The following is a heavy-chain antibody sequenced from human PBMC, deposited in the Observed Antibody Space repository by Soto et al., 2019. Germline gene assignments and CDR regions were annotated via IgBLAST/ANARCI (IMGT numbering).Heavy chain of an antibody. CDR1: GFTFSSYA. CDR3: AKAARSGALGGYVDY. Sequence: VQLLESGGALVQPGGSLRLSCAASGFTFSSYAMSWVRQAPGKGLEWVSGLSAGGGTTNYADSVKGRFTISRDNSNNTLYLQMNSLRAEDTAVYYCAKAARSGALGGYVDYWGQGTLVTVSS. CDR2: LSAGGGTT. J-gene: IGHJ4*02. V-gene: IGHV3-23*01. D-gene: IGHD3-10*01.